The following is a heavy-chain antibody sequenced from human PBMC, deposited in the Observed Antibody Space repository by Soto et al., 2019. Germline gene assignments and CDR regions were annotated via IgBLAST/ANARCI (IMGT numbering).Heavy chain of an antibody. Sequence: QVQLVQSGAEVKKPGSSVKVSCKASGGTFSSSAFSWVRQAPGQGLEWMGGIITMSGTTNYAQKCRGRVTVTADESTSTAYVELRSLRSDDTAVYYCARGVGATYPSSYSGMDVWGQGTTVTVSS. CDR1: GGTFSSSA. CDR2: IITMSGTT. CDR3: ARGVGATYPSSYSGMDV. J-gene: IGHJ6*02. D-gene: IGHD1-26*01. V-gene: IGHV1-69*01.